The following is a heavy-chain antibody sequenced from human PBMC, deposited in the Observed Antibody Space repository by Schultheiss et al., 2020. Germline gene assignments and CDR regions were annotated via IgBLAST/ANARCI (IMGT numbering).Heavy chain of an antibody. CDR1: GGSFSGYY. CDR3: ARGGDYDSSGYPLDY. V-gene: IGHV4-34*01. CDR2: INHSGST. Sequence: SETLSLTCAVYGGSFSGYYWSWIRQPPGKGLEWIGEINHSGSTNYNPSLKSRVTISVDTSKNQFSLKLSSVTAADTAVYYCARGGDYDSSGYPLDYWGQGTLVTVSS. D-gene: IGHD3-22*01. J-gene: IGHJ4*02.